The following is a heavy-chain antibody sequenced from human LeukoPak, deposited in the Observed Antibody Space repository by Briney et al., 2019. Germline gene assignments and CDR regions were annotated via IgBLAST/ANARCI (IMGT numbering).Heavy chain of an antibody. CDR1: GGPISSSSYY. D-gene: IGHD1-26*01. Sequence: SETLSLTCTVSGGPISSSSYYWGWLRQPPGKGLEWIGSIYYSGSTYYNPSLKSRVTISVDTSKNQFSLKLSSVTAADTAVYSCARRGGSGSQLSWGQGTLVTVSS. CDR2: IYYSGST. CDR3: ARRGGSGSQLS. V-gene: IGHV4-39*01. J-gene: IGHJ4*02.